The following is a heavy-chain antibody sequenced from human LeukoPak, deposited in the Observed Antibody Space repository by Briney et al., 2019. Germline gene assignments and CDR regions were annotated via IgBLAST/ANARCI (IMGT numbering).Heavy chain of an antibody. D-gene: IGHD3-16*02. V-gene: IGHV3-21*01. CDR2: ISSSSSYI. Sequence: PGGSLRLSCAASGFTFSSYSMNWVRQAPGKGLEWVSSISSSSSYIYYADSVKGRFTISRDNSKNALYLQMNSLRAEDTAVYYCARGPYDYVWRSYRQEYYFDYWGQGTLVTVSS. CDR3: ARGPYDYVWRSYRQEYYFDY. CDR1: GFTFSSYS. J-gene: IGHJ4*02.